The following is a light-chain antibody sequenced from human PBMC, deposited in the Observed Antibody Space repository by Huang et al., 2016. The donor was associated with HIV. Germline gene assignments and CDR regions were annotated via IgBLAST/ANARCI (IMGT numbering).Light chain of an antibody. V-gene: IGKV3-20*01. CDR2: GAS. Sequence: EIVLTQSPGTLSLSPGERATLSCRASQSVTSSYLAWYQQKPGHAPSLLIYGASSRATGIPDRFSGSGSGTDFTLTISRLEPEDFAVYYCHQYGSSPPYTFGQGTKLEIK. J-gene: IGKJ2*01. CDR3: HQYGSSPPYT. CDR1: QSVTSSY.